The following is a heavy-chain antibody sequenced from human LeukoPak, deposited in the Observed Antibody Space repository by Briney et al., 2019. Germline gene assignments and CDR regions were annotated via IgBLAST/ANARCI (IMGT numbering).Heavy chain of an antibody. V-gene: IGHV1-2*02. CDR3: ARGRWLQLWGDY. Sequence: ASVKVSCKASGYTFTDYYIHWVRQAPGQGPEWMGWINSNTGDTKYAQMFQDRVTLTQDTSISTAYMELSRLESDDTAVFYCARGRWLQLWGDYWGQGTPLTVSS. CDR1: GYTFTDYY. J-gene: IGHJ4*02. CDR2: INSNTGDT. D-gene: IGHD5-18*01.